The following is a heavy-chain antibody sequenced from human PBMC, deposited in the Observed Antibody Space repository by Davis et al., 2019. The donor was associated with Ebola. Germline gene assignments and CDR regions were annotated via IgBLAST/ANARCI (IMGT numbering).Heavy chain of an antibody. D-gene: IGHD3-3*01. V-gene: IGHV4-59*01. CDR1: GGSISSYY. CDR2: IYYSGST. CDR3: ARDRSGNYDFWSGYPGWFDP. Sequence: SETLSLTCTVSGGSISSYYWSWIRQPPGKGLEWIGYIYYSGSTNYNPSLKSRVTISVDTSKNQFSLKLSSVTAADTAVYYCARDRSGNYDFWSGYPGWFDPWGQGTLVTVSS. J-gene: IGHJ5*02.